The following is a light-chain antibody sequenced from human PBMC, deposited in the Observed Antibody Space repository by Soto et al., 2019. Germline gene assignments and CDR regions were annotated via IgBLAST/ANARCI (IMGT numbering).Light chain of an antibody. Sequence: DLQLTQSPSFLSASVGDRVTITCRASQGISSYVAWYQQRPGKAPKLLIYGASTLQSGVPSRFSGGGSGTEFTLTINLQPDDFATYYCQQFRSYPPTFGPGTKVDI. CDR1: QGISSY. V-gene: IGKV1-9*01. J-gene: IGKJ3*01. CDR3: QQFRSYPPT. CDR2: GAS.